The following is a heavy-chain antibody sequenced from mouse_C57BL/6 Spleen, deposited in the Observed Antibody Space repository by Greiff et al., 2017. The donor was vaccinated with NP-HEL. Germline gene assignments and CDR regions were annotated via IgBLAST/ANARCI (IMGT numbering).Heavy chain of an antibody. Sequence: EVKLVESGGGLVKPGGSLKLSCAASGFTFSSYAMSWVRQTPEKRLEWVATISDGGSYTYYPDNVKGRFTISRDNAKNNLYLQMSHLKSEDTAMYYCAREGDGPFAYWGQGTLVTVSA. CDR2: ISDGGSYT. CDR3: AREGDGPFAY. J-gene: IGHJ3*01. V-gene: IGHV5-4*01. CDR1: GFTFSSYA. D-gene: IGHD2-3*01.